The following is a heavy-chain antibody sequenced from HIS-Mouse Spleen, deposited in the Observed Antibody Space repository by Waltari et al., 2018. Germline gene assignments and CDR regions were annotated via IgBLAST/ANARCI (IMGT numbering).Heavy chain of an antibody. J-gene: IGHJ3*02. CDR3: ARGGRLTGDAFDI. V-gene: IGHV4-39*07. D-gene: IGHD7-27*01. Sequence: QLQLQESGPGLVKPSETLSLTCTVSGGSISSSSSYWGWLRQPPGKGLEWIGSIYYSGSTYYNPSLKSRVTISVDTSKNQFSLKLSSVTAADTAVYYCARGGRLTGDAFDIWGQGTMVTVSS. CDR1: GGSISSSSSY. CDR2: IYYSGST.